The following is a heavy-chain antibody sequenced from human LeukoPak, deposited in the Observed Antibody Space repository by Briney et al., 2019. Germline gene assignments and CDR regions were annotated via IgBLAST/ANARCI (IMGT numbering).Heavy chain of an antibody. CDR2: ISYDGSDK. V-gene: IGHV3-30*18. Sequence: GGSLRLSCAASGFTFSSYGMHWVRQAPGKGLEWVVVISYDGSDKYYADSVKGRFTISRDNSKNTLYLQMNSLRAEDTAVYYCAKGIRYCSSTSCYYVHYYYGMDVWGQGTTVTVSS. D-gene: IGHD2-2*01. J-gene: IGHJ6*02. CDR3: AKGIRYCSSTSCYYVHYYYGMDV. CDR1: GFTFSSYG.